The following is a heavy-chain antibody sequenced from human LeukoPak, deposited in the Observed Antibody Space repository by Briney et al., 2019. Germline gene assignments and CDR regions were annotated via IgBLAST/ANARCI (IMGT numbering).Heavy chain of an antibody. J-gene: IGHJ4*02. V-gene: IGHV4-34*01. CDR2: INHSGST. D-gene: IGHD6-13*01. CDR3: ARWSPIAAAGISRAFDY. CDR1: GGSFNGYY. Sequence: SETLSLTCAVYGGSFNGYYWSWIRQPPGKGLEWIGEINHSGSTNYNPSLKSRVTISVDTSKNQFSLKLSSVTAADTAVYYCARWSPIAAAGISRAFDYWGQGTLVTVSS.